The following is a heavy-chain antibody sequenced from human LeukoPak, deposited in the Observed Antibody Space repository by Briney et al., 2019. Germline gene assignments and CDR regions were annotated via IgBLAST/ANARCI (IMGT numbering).Heavy chain of an antibody. Sequence: KAGGSLRLSCAASGFTFSSYSMNWVRQAPGKGPEWVSSISSSSSYIYYADSVKGRFTISRDNAKNSLYLQMNSLRAEDTAVYYCATRRDYYGSSYDAFDIWGQGTMVTVSS. CDR1: GFTFSSYS. CDR2: ISSSSSYI. CDR3: ATRRDYYGSSYDAFDI. J-gene: IGHJ3*02. D-gene: IGHD3-10*01. V-gene: IGHV3-21*01.